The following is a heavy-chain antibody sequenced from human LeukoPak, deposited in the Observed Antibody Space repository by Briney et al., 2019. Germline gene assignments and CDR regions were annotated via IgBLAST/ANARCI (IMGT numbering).Heavy chain of an antibody. Sequence: GGSLRLSCAASGFTFSSYAMSWVRQAPGKGLEWVSAISGSGGSTYYADSVKGRFTISRDNAKNSLYLQMNSLRAEDTALYYCAKDILTVVTPKGYFDYWGQGTLVTVSS. J-gene: IGHJ4*02. CDR2: ISGSGGST. CDR1: GFTFSSYA. V-gene: IGHV3-23*01. D-gene: IGHD4-23*01. CDR3: AKDILTVVTPKGYFDY.